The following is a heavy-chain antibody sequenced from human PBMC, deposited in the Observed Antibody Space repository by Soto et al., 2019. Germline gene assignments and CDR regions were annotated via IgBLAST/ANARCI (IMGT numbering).Heavy chain of an antibody. CDR2: MNANNGNT. CDR1: GYTFTSYG. J-gene: IGHJ4*02. CDR3: ARGLGQQLS. Sequence: ASVKVSCKASGYTFTSYGISWVRQAPGQGLEWMGWMNANNGNTNYAQKFQGRVTMTRNTSISTAYMELSSLRSEDTAVYYCARGLGQQLSWGQGTLVTVSS. V-gene: IGHV1-8*02. D-gene: IGHD6-13*01.